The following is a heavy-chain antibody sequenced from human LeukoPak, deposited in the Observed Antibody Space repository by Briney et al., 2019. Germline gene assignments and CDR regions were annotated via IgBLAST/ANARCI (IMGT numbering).Heavy chain of an antibody. D-gene: IGHD2-2*01. J-gene: IGHJ4*02. V-gene: IGHV1-18*01. CDR1: GYTFTSYG. CDR2: ISAYNGNT. CDR3: ARDGTYCSSTSCYSDY. Sequence: ASVKVSCEASGYTFTSYGISWVRQAPGQGLEWMGWISAYNGNTNYAQKLQGRVTMTTDTSTSTAYMELRSLRSDDTAVYYCARDGTYCSSTSCYSDYWGQGTLVTVSS.